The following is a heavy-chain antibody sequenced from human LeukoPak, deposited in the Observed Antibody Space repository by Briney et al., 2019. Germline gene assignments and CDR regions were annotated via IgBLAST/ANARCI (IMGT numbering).Heavy chain of an antibody. J-gene: IGHJ4*02. CDR2: ISSSSSTI. D-gene: IGHD2-2*01. Sequence: GGSLRLSCAASKFTFSDYNMNWVRQAPGKGLEWVSYISSSSSTIYNADSVKGRFTISRDNARNSLYLQMDSLRDEDTAVYYCTSGYCSGTSCYAAGGGYLGQGTLVTVSS. V-gene: IGHV3-48*02. CDR3: TSGYCSGTSCYAAGGGY. CDR1: KFTFSDYN.